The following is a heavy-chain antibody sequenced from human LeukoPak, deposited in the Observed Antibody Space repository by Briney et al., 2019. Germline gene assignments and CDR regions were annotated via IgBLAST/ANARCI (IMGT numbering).Heavy chain of an antibody. CDR3: ARGRYKYPFDY. Sequence: PSETLSLTCAVYGGSFSGYYWSWIRQPPGKGLEWIGEINHSGSTNYNPSLKSRVTISVDTSKNQSSLKLSSVTAADTAVYYCARGRYKYPFDYWGQGTLVTVSS. CDR2: INHSGST. D-gene: IGHD3-16*02. J-gene: IGHJ4*02. CDR1: GGSFSGYY. V-gene: IGHV4-34*01.